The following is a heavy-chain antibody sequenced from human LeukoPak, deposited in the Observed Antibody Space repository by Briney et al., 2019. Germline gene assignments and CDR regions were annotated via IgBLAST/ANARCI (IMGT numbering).Heavy chain of an antibody. CDR3: ARAMAPNRAKTKSGYSSSWPRVSPPE. CDR2: INHSGST. J-gene: IGHJ4*02. D-gene: IGHD6-13*01. CDR1: GGSFSGYY. V-gene: IGHV4-34*01. Sequence: SETLSVTCAVYGGSFSGYYWSWIRQPPGKGLEWIGEINHSGSTNYNPSLKSRVTISVDTSKNQFSLKLSSVTAADTAVYYCARAMAPNRAKTKSGYSSSWPRVSPPEWGQGTVVPVSS.